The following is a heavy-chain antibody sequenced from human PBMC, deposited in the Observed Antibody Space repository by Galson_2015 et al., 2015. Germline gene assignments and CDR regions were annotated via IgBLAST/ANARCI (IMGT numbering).Heavy chain of an antibody. V-gene: IGHV1-2*06. J-gene: IGHJ3*02. CDR2: INPNSGGT. D-gene: IGHD3-10*01. CDR1: GYTFTGYY. Sequence: SVKVSCKASGYTFTGYYMHWVRQAPGQGLEWMGRINPNSGGTNYAQKFQGRVTMTRDTSISTAYMELSRLRSDDTAVYYCARRFRITMVQGRDAFDIWGQGTMVTVSS. CDR3: ARRFRITMVQGRDAFDI.